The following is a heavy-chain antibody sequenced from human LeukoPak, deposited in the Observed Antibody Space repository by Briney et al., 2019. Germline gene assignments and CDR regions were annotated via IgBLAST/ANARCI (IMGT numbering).Heavy chain of an antibody. CDR1: GGSISNYY. J-gene: IGHJ5*02. Sequence: SETLSLTCTVSGGSISNYYWSWIRQPPGKGLEWIGYIYYSGSTNYNPSLKSRVTISVDTSKNQFSLKLSSVTAADTAVYYCARCIVATIERWFDPWGQGTLVTVSS. V-gene: IGHV4-59*01. D-gene: IGHD5-12*01. CDR3: ARCIVATIERWFDP. CDR2: IYYSGST.